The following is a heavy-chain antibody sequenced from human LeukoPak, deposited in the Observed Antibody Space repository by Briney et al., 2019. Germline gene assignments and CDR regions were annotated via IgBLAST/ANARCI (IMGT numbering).Heavy chain of an antibody. J-gene: IGHJ4*02. CDR2: INGDGSLY. CDR3: TRDRAYGALDY. CDR1: GFTFSTSW. D-gene: IGHD4/OR15-4a*01. Sequence: GGALRLSCAASGFTFSTSWMTWVRRAPGKGVEWVANINGDGSLYGHVAAVNGRFTISRDNAKNSVYLQMISLRDEDTAVYYCTRDRAYGALDYWGQGTLVTVSS. V-gene: IGHV3-7*01.